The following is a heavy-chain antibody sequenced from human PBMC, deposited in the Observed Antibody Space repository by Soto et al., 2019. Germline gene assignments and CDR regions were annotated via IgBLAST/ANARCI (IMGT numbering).Heavy chain of an antibody. V-gene: IGHV3-64*01. CDR1: GFTLSGYA. CDR3: AGRARPDFCYMDV. Sequence: EVQLAESGGGLAQPGGSLRLSCAASGFTLSGYAMDWVRQAPGKGLEYVSVISSNGVGTYYANSVQDRFTISRDNSKNTVYLQMGSLRPEDMALYYCAGRARPDFCYMDVCGKGTTVTVSS. D-gene: IGHD6-6*01. J-gene: IGHJ6*03. CDR2: ISSNGVGT.